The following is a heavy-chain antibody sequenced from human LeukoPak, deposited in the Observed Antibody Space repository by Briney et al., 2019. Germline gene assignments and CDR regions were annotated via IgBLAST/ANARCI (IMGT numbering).Heavy chain of an antibody. Sequence: AGGSLRLSCAASGFSCSDYTMNWVRQAPGKGLEWLSYITVSSSPYYIGSVQGRFTISRDNAKNSLYLQMNSLRDEDTAMYYCARGDTLSDLNAFDIWAKGQWSPSLQ. CDR3: ARGDTLSDLNAFDI. V-gene: IGHV3-48*02. J-gene: IGHJ3*02. CDR1: GFSCSDYT. CDR2: ITVSSSP.